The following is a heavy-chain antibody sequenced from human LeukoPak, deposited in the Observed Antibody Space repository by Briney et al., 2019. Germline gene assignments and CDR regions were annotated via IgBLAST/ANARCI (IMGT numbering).Heavy chain of an antibody. Sequence: SETLSLTCTVSGGSISSSSYYWGWIRQPPGKGPEWIGSIYYSGSTYYNSSLKSRVTMSVDMSKNQFSLILTSVTAADTAVYYCARHLGSSGSYPFDYWGQGTLVTVSS. D-gene: IGHD3-10*01. CDR2: IYYSGST. CDR1: GGSISSSSYY. V-gene: IGHV4-39*01. J-gene: IGHJ4*02. CDR3: ARHLGSSGSYPFDY.